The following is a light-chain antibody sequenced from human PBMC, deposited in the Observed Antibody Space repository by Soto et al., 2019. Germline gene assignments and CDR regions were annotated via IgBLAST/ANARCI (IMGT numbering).Light chain of an antibody. CDR1: QTVSTS. CDR2: GAS. J-gene: IGKJ1*01. V-gene: IGKV3-15*01. Sequence: ILITQSPANLSVSTGERATLSCRASQTVSTSLAWYQQTPGRAPRPLIYGASTRASGVPARLSGSGSGTEFTLTIRSLQSEYYAFYYCHQYNNWWTFGQGTKVDIK. CDR3: HQYNNWWT.